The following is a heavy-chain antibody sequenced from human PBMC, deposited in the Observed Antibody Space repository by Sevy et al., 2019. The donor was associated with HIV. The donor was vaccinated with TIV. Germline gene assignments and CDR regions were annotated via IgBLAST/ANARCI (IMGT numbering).Heavy chain of an antibody. V-gene: IGHV3-48*01. CDR1: GFTFSAYS. CDR3: ARAGGDCYSKNECWFVS. Sequence: GGSLRLSCAASGFTFSAYSMNWVRQAPGKGLEWVSYISSSSGTIYYADSVKGQFTISRDNAKSSLYLQVNGLRAEDTAVYYCARAGGDCYSKNECWFVSWGQGTLVTVSS. D-gene: IGHD2-21*01. J-gene: IGHJ5*01. CDR2: ISSSSGTI.